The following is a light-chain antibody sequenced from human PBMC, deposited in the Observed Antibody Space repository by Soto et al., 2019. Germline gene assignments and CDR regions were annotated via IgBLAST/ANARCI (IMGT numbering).Light chain of an antibody. CDR2: VAS. Sequence: DIQMTQSPSSLSASLGDSLTITCRASQYISTYLNWYQQKPGKAPKLLIYVASNLQSGVPSRFSGSGSGTDFTLTISSLQPEDIVTYYCQESYSTSFGQGTKVDI. CDR3: QESYSTS. CDR1: QYISTY. J-gene: IGKJ1*01. V-gene: IGKV1-39*01.